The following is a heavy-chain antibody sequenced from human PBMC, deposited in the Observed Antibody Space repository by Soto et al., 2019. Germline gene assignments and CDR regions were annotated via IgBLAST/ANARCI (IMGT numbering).Heavy chain of an antibody. CDR3: AKKTHSGWREWYFDL. J-gene: IGHJ2*01. CDR1: GFTFSSYA. CDR2: ISESDGST. D-gene: IGHD6-19*01. V-gene: IGHV3-23*01. Sequence: EVQLLESGGGLVQPGGSLRLSCTASGFTFSSYAMNWVRQAPGKGLEWVASISESDGSTYYVESVKGRFTISRENSQNTLYLQMNSLRDEDTAVYFCAKKTHSGWREWYFDLWGRGTLVTVSS.